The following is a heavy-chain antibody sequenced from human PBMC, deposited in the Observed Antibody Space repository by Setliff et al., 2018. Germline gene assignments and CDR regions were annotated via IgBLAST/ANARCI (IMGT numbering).Heavy chain of an antibody. CDR3: ARGPRYSGSYYVNY. J-gene: IGHJ4*02. D-gene: IGHD1-26*01. V-gene: IGHV4-34*01. CDR1: GGSFSGYY. CDR2: INHSGSS. Sequence: SETLSLTCAVYGGSFSGYYWTWIRQPPGKGLEWIGEINHSGSSNYNPSLKSRVTISVDTSKNQFPLNLRSVTAADTAVYYCARGPRYSGSYYVNYWGQGTLVTVSS.